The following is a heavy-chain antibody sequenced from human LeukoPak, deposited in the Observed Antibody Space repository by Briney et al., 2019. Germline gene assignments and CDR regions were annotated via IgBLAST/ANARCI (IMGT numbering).Heavy chain of an antibody. D-gene: IGHD1-26*01. J-gene: IGHJ4*02. CDR2: MNPNSGNT. CDR1: GYTFTGYY. Sequence: GASMKVSCKASGYTFTGYYMHWVRQATGQGLEWMGRMNPNSGNTGFAQKFQGRVTITRNTSISTAYMELTSLRSDDTAVYYCARDLSGSQRGGYFDYWGQGTLVTVSS. CDR3: ARDLSGSQRGGYFDY. V-gene: IGHV1-8*03.